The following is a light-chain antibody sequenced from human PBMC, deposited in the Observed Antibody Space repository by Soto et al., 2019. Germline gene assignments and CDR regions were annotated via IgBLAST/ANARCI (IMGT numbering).Light chain of an antibody. V-gene: IGKV3-15*01. CDR3: QQYNNRPPWT. J-gene: IGKJ1*01. CDR2: GAS. CDR1: QSVSSN. Sequence: EIVMTQSPATLSVSPGERATLSCRASQSVSSNLVWYQQKPGQAPRLLIYGASTRATGIPARFSGSGSGTEFTLTISSLQSEDFAVYYCQQYNNRPPWTFGQGTKVEIK.